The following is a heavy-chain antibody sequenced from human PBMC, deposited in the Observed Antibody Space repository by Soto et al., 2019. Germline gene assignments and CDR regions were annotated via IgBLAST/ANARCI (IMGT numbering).Heavy chain of an antibody. J-gene: IGHJ4*02. CDR2: ISSSSYI. CDR3: ARDLGEMYAI. CDR1: GFTFRSST. D-gene: IGHD2-8*01. V-gene: IGHV3-21*01. Sequence: KSGGSLRLSCAGSGFTFRSSTMSWVRQAPGKGLEWVSSISSSSYIYYADSLKGRFTISRDDAKNSLYLQLSSLRAEDTAVYYCARDLGEMYAIWGQGALVTVSS.